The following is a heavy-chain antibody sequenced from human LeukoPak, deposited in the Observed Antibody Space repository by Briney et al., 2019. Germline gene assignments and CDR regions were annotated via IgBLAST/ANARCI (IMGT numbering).Heavy chain of an antibody. CDR1: GFTFSSYG. J-gene: IGHJ4*02. D-gene: IGHD5-18*01. V-gene: IGHV3-30*18. CDR3: AKGPPTGYSYDDY. CDR2: ISYDGSNK. Sequence: PGGSLRLSCAASGFTFSSYGMHWVRQAPGKGLEWVAVISYDGSNKYYADSVKGRFTISRDNSKNTLYLQMNSLRAEDTAVYYCAKGPPTGYSYDDYWGQGTLVTVSS.